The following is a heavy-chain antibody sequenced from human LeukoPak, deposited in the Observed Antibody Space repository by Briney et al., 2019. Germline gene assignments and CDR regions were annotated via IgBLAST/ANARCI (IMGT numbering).Heavy chain of an antibody. CDR1: GITFDSYE. J-gene: IGHJ4*02. Sequence: PGGSLRLSCAASGITFDSYEMNWLRQAPGKGLEWVSYISGGGSPIYYADSVKGRFTVSRDNANNSLYLQMNSLRAEDTAVYYCARGNNGYSLDGRGRLAYWGQGTLVTVSS. D-gene: IGHD5-12*01. CDR3: ARGNNGYSLDGRGRLAY. V-gene: IGHV3-48*03. CDR2: ISGGGSPI.